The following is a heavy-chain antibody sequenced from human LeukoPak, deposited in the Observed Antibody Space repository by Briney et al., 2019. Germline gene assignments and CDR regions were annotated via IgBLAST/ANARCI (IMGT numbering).Heavy chain of an antibody. V-gene: IGHV3-23*01. CDR1: GFTFSSYW. CDR3: AKVMGLRGYYFDY. CDR2: ISGSGGST. J-gene: IGHJ4*02. Sequence: GGSLRLSCAASGFTFSSYWMNWARQAPGKGLEWVSAISGSGGSTYYADSVKGRFTISRDNSKNTLYLQMNSLRAEDTAVYYCAKVMGLRGYYFDYWGQGTLVTVSS. D-gene: IGHD4-17*01.